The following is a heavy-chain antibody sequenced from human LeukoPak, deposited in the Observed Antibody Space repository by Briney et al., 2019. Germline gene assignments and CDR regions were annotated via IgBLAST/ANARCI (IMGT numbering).Heavy chain of an antibody. J-gene: IGHJ4*02. V-gene: IGHV3-23*01. CDR1: GLTFSSHS. Sequence: GGSLRLSCAPSGLTFSSHSMSWVRQPPGKVREWVSAIIGSGGNTYYADSVKGRFTISRDNSKNTLYLQMNSLRAEDTAVYYCAKDRPGPPRGDYWGQGTLVTVSS. CDR2: IIGSGGNT. CDR3: AKDRPGPPRGDY.